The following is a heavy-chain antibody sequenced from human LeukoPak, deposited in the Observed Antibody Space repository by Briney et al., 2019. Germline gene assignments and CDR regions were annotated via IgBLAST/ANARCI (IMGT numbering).Heavy chain of an antibody. CDR2: IYYSGNT. V-gene: IGHV4-39*01. CDR3: AGKRGYRLSF. CDR1: GDSISSNNYD. D-gene: IGHD5-18*01. Sequence: NPSETLSLTCTVSGDSISSNNYDRGWIRQPPGKGLEWIASIYYSGNTFYSPSLKSRVTISVDASKNQISLSLTSVTAADAALYYRAGKRGYRLSFRGQGTLVAVPS. J-gene: IGHJ4*02.